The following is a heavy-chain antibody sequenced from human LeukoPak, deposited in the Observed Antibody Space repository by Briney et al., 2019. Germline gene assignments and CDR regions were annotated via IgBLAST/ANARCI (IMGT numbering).Heavy chain of an antibody. V-gene: IGHV1-18*01. Sequence: ASVKVSCKASGYTFTSYGISWVRQAPGQGLEWMGWISAYNGNTNYAQKLQGRVTMTTDTSTSTAYMELRSLRSDDTAVYYCARDLEALGYSYGKPDFDYWGQGTLVTVSS. CDR2: ISAYNGNT. J-gene: IGHJ4*02. D-gene: IGHD5-18*01. CDR3: ARDLEALGYSYGKPDFDY. CDR1: GYTFTSYG.